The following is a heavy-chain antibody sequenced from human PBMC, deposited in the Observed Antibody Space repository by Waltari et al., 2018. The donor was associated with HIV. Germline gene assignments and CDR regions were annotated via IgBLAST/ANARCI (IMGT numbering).Heavy chain of an antibody. CDR2: ISSSSSYI. V-gene: IGHV3-21*01. D-gene: IGHD2-2*01. Sequence: EVQLVESGGGLVKPGGSLRLSCAASGFTFSSYSMNWVRQAPGKGLEWVSSISSSSSYIYYADSVKGRFTISRDNAKNSLYLQMNSLRAEDTAVYYCARDIVVVPAASGFGWFDPWGQGTLVTVSS. J-gene: IGHJ5*02. CDR3: ARDIVVVPAASGFGWFDP. CDR1: GFTFSSYS.